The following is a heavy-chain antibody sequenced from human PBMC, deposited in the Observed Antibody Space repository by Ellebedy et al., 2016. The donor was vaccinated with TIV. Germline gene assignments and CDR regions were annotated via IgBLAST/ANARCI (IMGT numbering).Heavy chain of an antibody. CDR1: GFTFSSYA. CDR3: AKDRESQVTTLFDY. J-gene: IGHJ4*02. V-gene: IGHV3-23*01. CDR2: ISGSGGST. Sequence: GESLKISCAASGFTFSSYAMSWVRQAPGKGLEWVSAISGSGGSTYYADSVKGRFTISRDNSKNTLYLQMNSLRAEDTAVYYCAKDRESQVTTLFDYWGQGTLVTVSS. D-gene: IGHD4-17*01.